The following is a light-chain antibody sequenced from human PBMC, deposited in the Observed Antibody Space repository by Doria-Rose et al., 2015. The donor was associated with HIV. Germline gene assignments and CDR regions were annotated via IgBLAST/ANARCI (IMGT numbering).Light chain of an antibody. J-gene: IGKJ1*01. CDR3: HQYGTSWT. Sequence: LTQSPGTLSLSPGERATLSCGASQSFSSTYLAWYQQTPGQAPSLLIYDGSTRATGIPDRFSASGSGTDFTLTINRLEPEDFALYYCHQYGTSWTFGQGTKVEI. CDR1: QSFSSTY. CDR2: DGS. V-gene: IGKV3-20*01.